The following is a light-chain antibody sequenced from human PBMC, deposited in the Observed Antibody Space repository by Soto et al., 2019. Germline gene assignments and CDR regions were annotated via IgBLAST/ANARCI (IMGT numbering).Light chain of an antibody. CDR3: QQYNNWPPLT. CDR1: QGVSTK. V-gene: IGKV3-15*01. J-gene: IGKJ4*01. Sequence: EVVMTQSPATLSVSAGETVTLSCRASQGVSTKLAWYQQKPGLAPRLLIFGASTRATGVPARFSGSGSGTEFTLTISSLQSEDFALYYCQQYNNWPPLTFGGGTKVDI. CDR2: GAS.